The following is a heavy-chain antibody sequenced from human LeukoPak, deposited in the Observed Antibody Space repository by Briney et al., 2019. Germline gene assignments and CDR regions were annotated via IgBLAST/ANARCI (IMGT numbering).Heavy chain of an antibody. CDR3: AGGSGWSGVLDY. D-gene: IGHD6-19*01. CDR1: GGSITTYF. Sequence: SETLPLTCTVSGGSITTYFWSWIRQPPGKGLEWIGYISYSGSTNNNPSLKSRVTTSLDTSKNQFSLKLTSVTAADSAVYYCAGGSGWSGVLDYWGQGALVTVSS. V-gene: IGHV4-59*01. CDR2: ISYSGST. J-gene: IGHJ4*02.